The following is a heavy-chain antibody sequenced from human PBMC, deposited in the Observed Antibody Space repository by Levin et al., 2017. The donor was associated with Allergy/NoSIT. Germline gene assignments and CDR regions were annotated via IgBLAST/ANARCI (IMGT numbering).Heavy chain of an antibody. J-gene: IGHJ6*02. V-gene: IGHV3-23*01. D-gene: IGHD1-26*01. CDR1: GFTFSSYV. CDR3: AKGIEWRNYYYTMDV. Sequence: PGGSLRLSCAASGFTFSSYVMTWVRQAPGKGLEWVSVIFGSGVSTYYADSVKGRFTISRDNSKSTLYLQMKSLRAEDTAVYYCAKGIEWRNYYYTMDVWGQGTTVTVSS. CDR2: IFGSGVST.